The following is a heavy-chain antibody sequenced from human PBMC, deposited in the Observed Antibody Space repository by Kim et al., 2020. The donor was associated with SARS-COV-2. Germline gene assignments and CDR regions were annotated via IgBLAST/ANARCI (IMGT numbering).Heavy chain of an antibody. CDR1: GDSVSRNNAA. CDR3: AEGYGLGV. CDR2: TYYRSKWYN. V-gene: IGHV6-1*01. Sequence: SQTLSLTCAISGDSVSRNNAAWNWIRQSPSRGLEWLGMTYYRSKWYNDYAVSVKSRININADTSKNQFSLQLNAVTPDDTAVYYCAEGYGLGVWGQGTTVTVSS. J-gene: IGHJ6*02.